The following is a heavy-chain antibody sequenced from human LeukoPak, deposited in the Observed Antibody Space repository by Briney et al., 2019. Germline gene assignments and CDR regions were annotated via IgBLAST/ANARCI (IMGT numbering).Heavy chain of an antibody. V-gene: IGHV5-51*01. CDR2: IYPNDSDT. CDR3: ARPSITYYYGSSGYDGFDV. J-gene: IGHJ3*01. Sequence: GDSLKISCKGSGYNFSNYWMAWVRQMPGKGLEWMGIIYPNDSDTRYRPSFQGQVSISADKSINTAYLQWSSLKASDTAMYFCARPSITYYYGSSGYDGFDVWGQGTMVTVSS. CDR1: GYNFSNYW. D-gene: IGHD3-22*01.